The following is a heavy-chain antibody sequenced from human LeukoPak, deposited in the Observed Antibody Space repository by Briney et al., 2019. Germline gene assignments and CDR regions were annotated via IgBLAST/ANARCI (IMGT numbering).Heavy chain of an antibody. CDR2: INPRGGST. Sequence: ASVKVSCKASGYTFTTYFTHWVRQAPGQGLEWMGIINPRGGSTNYAQKFQGRVTMTRDTSTSTVYMELSSLRSEDTAVYCCASSPNLLGFDYWGQGTLVTVSS. CDR1: GYTFTTYF. CDR3: ASSPNLLGFDY. V-gene: IGHV1-46*01. D-gene: IGHD1-26*01. J-gene: IGHJ4*02.